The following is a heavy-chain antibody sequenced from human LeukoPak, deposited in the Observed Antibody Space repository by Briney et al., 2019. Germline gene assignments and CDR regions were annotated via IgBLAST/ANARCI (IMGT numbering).Heavy chain of an antibody. J-gene: IGHJ4*02. V-gene: IGHV4-59*01. D-gene: IGHD6-13*01. Sequence: PSETLSLTCTVSGGSISSYYWGWIRQPPGKGLEWIGHIYYSGSTNYNPSLKSRVTISVDTSKNQFSLKLSSVTAADTAVYYCARRGYSSSWYYFDYWGQGTLVTVSS. CDR3: ARRGYSSSWYYFDY. CDR2: IYYSGST. CDR1: GGSISSYY.